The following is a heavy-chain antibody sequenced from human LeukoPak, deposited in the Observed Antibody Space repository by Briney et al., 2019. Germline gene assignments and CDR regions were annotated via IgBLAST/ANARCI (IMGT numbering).Heavy chain of an antibody. CDR2: FYYTGDT. V-gene: IGHV4-39*01. J-gene: IGHJ5*02. CDR3: VRAVGAVAGPGDYFDP. D-gene: IGHD6-19*01. Sequence: SETLSLTCNVSDCSITTSSFYWGWVRQTPGKGLEWIGTFYYTGDTFYNRSLKSRVTITVDTSKDQFFLSLSSVTAADTAVYYGVRAVGAVAGPGDYFDPGGPGSLVTVPS. CDR1: DCSITTSSFY.